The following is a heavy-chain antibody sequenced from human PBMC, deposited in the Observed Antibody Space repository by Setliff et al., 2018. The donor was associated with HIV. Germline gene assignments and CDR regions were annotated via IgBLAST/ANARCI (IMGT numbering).Heavy chain of an antibody. CDR2: LYVGGNT. Sequence: PSETLSLTCGVSGASISDNTYSWGWVRQPPEQGLEWLGSLYVGGNTHYNPSLTIRLTISVDASTNQFSLRVTSVTAADTAIYFCARLKIYEGTSKLSSSMRGVARKYYFESWGQGKLVTVSS. CDR1: GASISDNTYS. V-gene: IGHV4-39*01. D-gene: IGHD3-16*02. CDR3: ARLKIYEGTSKLSSSMRGVARKYYFES. J-gene: IGHJ4*02.